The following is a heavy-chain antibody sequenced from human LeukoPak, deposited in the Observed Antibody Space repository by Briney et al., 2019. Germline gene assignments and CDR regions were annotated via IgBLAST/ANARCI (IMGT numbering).Heavy chain of an antibody. Sequence: SETLSLTCTVSDGSISSYYWSWIRQPPGKGLEWIGHIYDSGSTNYNPSLKSRVTISVDTSKNQFSLKLSSVTAADTAVYYCARVKWFIAAAGTGGYFQHWGQGTLVTVSS. CDR3: ARVKWFIAAAGTGGYFQH. J-gene: IGHJ1*01. V-gene: IGHV4-59*12. D-gene: IGHD6-13*01. CDR2: IYDSGST. CDR1: DGSISSYY.